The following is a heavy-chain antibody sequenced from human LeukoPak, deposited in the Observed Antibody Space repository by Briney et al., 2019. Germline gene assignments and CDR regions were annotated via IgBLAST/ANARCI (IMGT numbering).Heavy chain of an antibody. CDR3: ARQSISGSSLSYFDY. V-gene: IGHV4-59*01. Sequence: SETLSLTCTVSGGSISSYYWSWIRQPPGKGLEWIGNIYDSGSTNYNPSLKSRVTISVDTSKNQCSLKLSSVTAADTAVFYCARQSISGSSLSYFDYWGQGTLVNVSS. CDR1: GGSISSYY. CDR2: IYDSGST. J-gene: IGHJ4*02. D-gene: IGHD3-22*01.